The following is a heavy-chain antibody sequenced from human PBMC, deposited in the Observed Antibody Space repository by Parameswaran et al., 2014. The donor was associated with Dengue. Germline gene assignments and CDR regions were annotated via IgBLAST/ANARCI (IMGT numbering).Heavy chain of an antibody. Sequence: VRQMPGKGLDWMGIIYPYDSDTRYSPSFQGQVTISADKSISTAHLQWSSLKASDTAMYYCATGSGSPRGGPFDYWGQGTLVTVSS. V-gene: IGHV5-51*01. CDR2: IYPYDSDT. D-gene: IGHD3-10*01. J-gene: IGHJ4*02. CDR3: ATGSGSPRGGPFDY.